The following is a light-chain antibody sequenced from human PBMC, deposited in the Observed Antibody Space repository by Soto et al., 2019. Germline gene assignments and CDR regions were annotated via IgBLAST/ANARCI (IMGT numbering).Light chain of an antibody. CDR2: GAS. CDR1: QSVSSSY. Sequence: EIVLTQSPGTLSLSPGERATLSCRASQSVSSSYLAWYQHKPGQAPRLLIYGASSRATGIPDRFSGSGSGTDFTLTIXXLEXXXXXXXXXXXXXXXXHXXGQGTKLEIK. CDR3: XXXXXXXHX. V-gene: IGKV3-20*01. J-gene: IGKJ2*01.